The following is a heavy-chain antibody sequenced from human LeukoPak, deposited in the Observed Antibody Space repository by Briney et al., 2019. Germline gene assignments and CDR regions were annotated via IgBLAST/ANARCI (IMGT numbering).Heavy chain of an antibody. V-gene: IGHV4-59*01. J-gene: IGHJ4*02. D-gene: IGHD3-22*01. CDR3: ATDSSGYHYYFDY. CDR1: GGSISSYY. CDR2: IYYSGYT. Sequence: SETLSLTCTASGGSISSYYWSWIRQPPGKGLEWIGYIYYSGYTNYNPSLKSRVTISVDTSKNQFSLKLSSVTAADTAVYYCATDSSGYHYYFDYWGQGTLVTVSS.